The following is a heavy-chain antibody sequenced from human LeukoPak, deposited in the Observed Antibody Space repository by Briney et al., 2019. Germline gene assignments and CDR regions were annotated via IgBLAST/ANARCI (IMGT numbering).Heavy chain of an antibody. J-gene: IGHJ6*03. V-gene: IGHV1-2*02. CDR2: INPNSGGT. CDR1: GYTFIGYY. D-gene: IGHD1-26*01. Sequence: GASVKVSCKASGYTFIGYYMHWERQAPGQGLEWMGWINPNSGGTNYAQKFQGRVTMTRDTSISTAYMELSRLRSDDTAVYYCASGSYPYYYYYYYMDVWGKGTTVTVSS. CDR3: ASGSYPYYYYYYYMDV.